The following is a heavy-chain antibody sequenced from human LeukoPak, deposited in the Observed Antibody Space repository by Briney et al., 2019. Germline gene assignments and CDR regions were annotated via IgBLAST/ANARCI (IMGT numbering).Heavy chain of an antibody. Sequence: SETLSLTCTVSGGSISCSSYYWGWIRQPPGKGLEWIGSIYYSGSTYYNPSLKSRVTISVDTSKNQFSLKLSSVTDADTAVYYCARPAENDAFDIWGQGTMVTVSS. V-gene: IGHV4-39*01. J-gene: IGHJ3*02. CDR2: IYYSGST. CDR3: ARPAENDAFDI. CDR1: GGSISCSSYY.